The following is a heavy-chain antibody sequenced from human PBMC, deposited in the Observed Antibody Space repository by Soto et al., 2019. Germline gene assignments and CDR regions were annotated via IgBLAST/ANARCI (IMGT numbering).Heavy chain of an antibody. D-gene: IGHD3-3*01. CDR1: GFTFSSSE. J-gene: IGHJ5*02. CDR2: IHPSGQPI. V-gene: IGHV3-48*03. Sequence: GGSLRLSCAASGFTFSSSEMYWVRQAPGKGLEWVSYIHPSGQPIFYADSVKGRFTISRDNAKNSLYPQMSSLRAEDSAVYYCAKDSLAIFGVVIIRGGFDPWGQGTLVTVSS. CDR3: AKDSLAIFGVVIIRGGFDP.